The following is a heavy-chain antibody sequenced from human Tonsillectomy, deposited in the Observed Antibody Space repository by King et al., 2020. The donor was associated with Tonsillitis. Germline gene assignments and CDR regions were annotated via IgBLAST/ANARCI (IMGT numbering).Heavy chain of an antibody. CDR3: ARGMDRDGFYRPAFDF. V-gene: IGHV3-30*04. CDR2: ISYDGSNK. CDR1: GFTFSSIA. J-gene: IGHJ3*01. Sequence: VQLVESGGGVVQPGRSLRLSCAASGFTFSSIAMHWVRQAPGKGLEWVALISYDGSNKYFADSVRGRFTISRDNSKNTLYLQMNSLRPDDTAIYYCARGMDRDGFYRPAFDFWGKGTMISVSS. D-gene: IGHD5-24*01.